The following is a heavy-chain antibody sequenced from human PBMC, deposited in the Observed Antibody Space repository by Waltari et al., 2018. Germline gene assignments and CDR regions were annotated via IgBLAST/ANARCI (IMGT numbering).Heavy chain of an antibody. CDR3: GRDRDTMVRGVISH. D-gene: IGHD3-10*01. V-gene: IGHV3-7*01. CDR1: GFTFSNYW. CDR2: IKQDGSEK. Sequence: EVQLVESGGGLVQPGGFLRLSCEASGFTFSNYWIPWVRQAPGKGLEWVANIKQDGSEKYYMDSVKGRFTISRDNAKKSLYVQMHSLRAEDTAVYYCGRDRDTMVRGVISHWGQGTLVTVSS. J-gene: IGHJ4*02.